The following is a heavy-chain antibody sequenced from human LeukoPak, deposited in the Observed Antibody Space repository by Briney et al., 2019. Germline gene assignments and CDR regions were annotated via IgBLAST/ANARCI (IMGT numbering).Heavy chain of an antibody. Sequence: ASVKVSCRASGYTFTGYYMHWVRQAPGQGLDWMGWINPNSGGTNYAQKFQGRVTMTRDTSISTAYMELSRLRSDDTAVYYCARDGYDFWSGYLYSYYYYYMDVWGKGTTVTVSS. CDR2: INPNSGGT. CDR3: ARDGYDFWSGYLYSYYYYYMDV. V-gene: IGHV1-2*02. CDR1: GYTFTGYY. D-gene: IGHD3-3*01. J-gene: IGHJ6*03.